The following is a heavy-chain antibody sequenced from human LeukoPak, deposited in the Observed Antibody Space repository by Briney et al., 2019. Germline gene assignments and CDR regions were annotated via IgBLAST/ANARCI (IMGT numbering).Heavy chain of an antibody. J-gene: IGHJ5*02. V-gene: IGHV1-46*01. D-gene: IGHD2-15*01. CDR1: GFTFTSYY. Sequence: GASVRVSCKASGFTFTSYYMHWVRQAPGQGLEWMGIINPSGSYTSYAQKFQGRVTMTRDTSTSTVYMELSSLRSEDTAVYYCARDNSGGSTWWFDPWGQGTLVTVSS. CDR3: ARDNSGGSTWWFDP. CDR2: INPSGSYT.